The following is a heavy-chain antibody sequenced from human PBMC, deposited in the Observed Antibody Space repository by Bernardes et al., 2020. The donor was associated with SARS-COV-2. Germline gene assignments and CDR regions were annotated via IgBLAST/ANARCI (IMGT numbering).Heavy chain of an antibody. D-gene: IGHD6-13*01. V-gene: IGHV3-30-3*01. J-gene: IGHJ4*02. CDR2: ISYDGSNK. Sequence: GGSLRLSCAASGFTFSSYAMHWVRQAPGKGLEWVAVISYDGSNKYYADSVKGRFTISRDNSKNTLYLQMNSLRAEDTAVYYCAKDGSSWYAIYYFDYWGQGTLVTVSS. CDR1: GFTFSSYA. CDR3: AKDGSSWYAIYYFDY.